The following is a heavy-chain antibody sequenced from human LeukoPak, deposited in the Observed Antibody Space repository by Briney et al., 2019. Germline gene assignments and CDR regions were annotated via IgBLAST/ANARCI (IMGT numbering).Heavy chain of an antibody. Sequence: GGSLRLSCAASGFTFSSYSMNWVRQAPGKGLEWVSSISSSSSYIYYADSVKGRFTISRDNAKNSLYLQMNSLRAEDTAVYYCARGNVGARDYCFDYWGQGTLVTVSS. CDR2: ISSSSSYI. CDR1: GFTFSSYS. D-gene: IGHD1-26*01. V-gene: IGHV3-21*01. CDR3: ARGNVGARDYCFDY. J-gene: IGHJ4*02.